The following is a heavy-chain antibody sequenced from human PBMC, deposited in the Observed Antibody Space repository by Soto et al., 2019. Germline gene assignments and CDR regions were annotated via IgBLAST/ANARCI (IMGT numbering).Heavy chain of an antibody. CDR3: AKGINMLVVVIKT. CDR2: ISGSGGST. J-gene: IGHJ5*02. V-gene: IGHV3-23*01. CDR1: GFTFSSYA. D-gene: IGHD3-22*01. Sequence: EVRLLESGGGLVQPGGSLRLSCAASGFTFSSYAMTWVRQAPGKGLEWVSVISGSGGSTYYADSVKGRFTISRDNFKNMFYIEMNSLRAEDTAAYYCAKGINMLVVVIKTWGQGTLVSVSS.